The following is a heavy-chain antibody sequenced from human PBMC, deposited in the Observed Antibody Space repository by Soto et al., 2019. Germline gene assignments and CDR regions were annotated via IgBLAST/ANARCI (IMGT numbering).Heavy chain of an antibody. Sequence: EVQLVESGGGLVKPGGSLRLSCAASGFTFSSYSMNWVRQAPGKGLEWVSTISSSSSYIYYADSVKGRFTISSDNAKNSLNLQMNSLRAEDTAVYYCAREPVSWFDPWGQGTLVTVSS. CDR3: AREPVSWFDP. J-gene: IGHJ5*02. D-gene: IGHD4-17*01. CDR1: GFTFSSYS. V-gene: IGHV3-21*01. CDR2: ISSSSSYI.